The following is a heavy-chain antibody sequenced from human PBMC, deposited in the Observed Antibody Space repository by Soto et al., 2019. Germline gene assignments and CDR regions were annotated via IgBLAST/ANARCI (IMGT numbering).Heavy chain of an antibody. J-gene: IGHJ3*01. D-gene: IGHD1-1*01. CDR1: GLTISAKKY. CDR2: LYDVDGS. Sequence: PRGSLILSCASFGLTISAKKYLACFRQAPGKGLEWVSALYDVDGSFYADSVKGRFTTSSDSSKTTVYLQMNDLRPDDTAVYYCATWHERQHAYDVWGQGTPVTVSS. V-gene: IGHV3-53*01. CDR3: ATWHERQHAYDV.